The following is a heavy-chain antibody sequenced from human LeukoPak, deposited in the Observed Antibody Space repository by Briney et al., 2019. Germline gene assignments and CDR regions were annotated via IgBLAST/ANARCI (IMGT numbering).Heavy chain of an antibody. J-gene: IGHJ4*02. D-gene: IGHD3-10*01. Sequence: SETLSLTCTVSGGSISSSSYYWGWIRQPPGKGLEWIGSIYYSGSTYYNPSLKSRVTISVDTSKNQFSLKLSSVTAADTAVYYCVGVWFGELLYQYSDYWGQGTLVTVSS. V-gene: IGHV4-39*01. CDR2: IYYSGST. CDR1: GGSISSSSYY. CDR3: VGVWFGELLYQYSDY.